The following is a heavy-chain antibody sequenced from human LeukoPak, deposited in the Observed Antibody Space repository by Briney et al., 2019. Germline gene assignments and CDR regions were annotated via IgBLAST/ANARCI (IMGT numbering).Heavy chain of an antibody. J-gene: IGHJ4*02. CDR3: ARDRYDSSGYTFDY. D-gene: IGHD3-22*01. V-gene: IGHV1-2*02. CDR2: INPNSGGT. CDR1: GYTFTGYY. Sequence: ASVKVSCKASGYTFTGYYVHWVRQAPGQGLEWMGWINPNSGGTNYAQKFQGRVTMTRDTSISTAYMELSRLRSDDTAVYYCARDRYDSSGYTFDYWGQGTLVTVSS.